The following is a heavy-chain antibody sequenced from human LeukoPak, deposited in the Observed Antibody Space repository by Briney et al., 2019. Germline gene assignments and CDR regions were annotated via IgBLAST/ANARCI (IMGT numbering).Heavy chain of an antibody. Sequence: KVSCKASGGTFSSYAISWVRQAPGQGLEWMGGIIPIFGTANYAQKFQGRVTITADESTSTAYMELSSLRSEDTAVYYCARGGNPGSYYNGEYWGQGTLVTVSS. V-gene: IGHV1-69*01. J-gene: IGHJ4*02. D-gene: IGHD3-10*01. CDR3: ARGGNPGSYYNGEY. CDR2: IIPIFGTA. CDR1: GGTFSSYA.